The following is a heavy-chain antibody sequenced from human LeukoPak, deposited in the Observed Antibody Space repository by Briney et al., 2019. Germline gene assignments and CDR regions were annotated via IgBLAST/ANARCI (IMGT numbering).Heavy chain of an antibody. V-gene: IGHV3-30*04. D-gene: IGHD4-17*01. Sequence: GGSLRLSCAASGFTFSSYTMNWVRQAPGKGLEWVAIISYDGSNEYYADSVKGRFTISRDNSKNTLYLQMNSLRPEDTAVYYCARESTVTTFDYWGQGTLVTVSS. CDR2: ISYDGSNE. CDR3: ARESTVTTFDY. CDR1: GFTFSSYT. J-gene: IGHJ4*02.